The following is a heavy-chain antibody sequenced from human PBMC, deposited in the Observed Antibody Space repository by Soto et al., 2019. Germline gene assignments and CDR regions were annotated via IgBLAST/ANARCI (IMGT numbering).Heavy chain of an antibody. D-gene: IGHD2-2*01. V-gene: IGHV3-23*01. J-gene: IGHJ3*02. CDR1: GFTFSSYA. Sequence: GGSLRLSCAASGFTFSSYAMSWVRQAPGKGLEWVSAISGSGGSTYYAEYVKGRFNISRDNSKNTLYLQMNRLRAEDTAVYYCAKDCSSTSCYDAFDIWGQGTMVTVSS. CDR3: AKDCSSTSCYDAFDI. CDR2: ISGSGGST.